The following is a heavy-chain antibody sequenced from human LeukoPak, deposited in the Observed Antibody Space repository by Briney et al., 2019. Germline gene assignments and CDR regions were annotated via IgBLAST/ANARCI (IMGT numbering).Heavy chain of an antibody. D-gene: IGHD3-9*01. J-gene: IGHJ4*02. CDR3: ARDEDDILTGYGFDY. CDR1: GFTFSSYS. CDR2: ISRSSSYI. Sequence: PGGSLRLSCAASGFTFSSYSMNWVRQAPGKGLEWVSSISRSSSYIYYADSVKGRFTISRDNAKNSLYLQMNSLRAEDTAVYYCARDEDDILTGYGFDYWGQGTLVTVSS. V-gene: IGHV3-21*01.